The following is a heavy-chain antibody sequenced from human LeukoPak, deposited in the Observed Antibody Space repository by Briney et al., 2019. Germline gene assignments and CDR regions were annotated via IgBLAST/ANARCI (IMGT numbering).Heavy chain of an antibody. J-gene: IGHJ6*02. Sequence: GGSLRLSCAASGFTFSSYAMHWVRQAPGKGLEWVAVISYDGSNKYYADSVKGRFTISRDNSKNSLYLQMNSLRAEDTALYYCAKSLWFGERGYYYYGMDVWGQGTTVTVSS. CDR2: ISYDGSNK. CDR3: AKSLWFGERGYYYYGMDV. V-gene: IGHV3-30-3*02. CDR1: GFTFSSYA. D-gene: IGHD3-10*01.